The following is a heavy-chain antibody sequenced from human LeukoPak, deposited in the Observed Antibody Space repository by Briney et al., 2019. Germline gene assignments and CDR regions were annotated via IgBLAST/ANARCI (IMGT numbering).Heavy chain of an antibody. J-gene: IGHJ4*02. CDR3: ARYSSWSRDY. V-gene: IGHV3-48*01. D-gene: IGHD6-13*01. CDR2: ISSSSSTI. Sequence: PGGSLRLSCAASGFTFSSYSMNWVRQAPGKGLEWVSYISSSSSTIYYADSVKGRFTISRDNAKNSLYLQMNSLRAEDTALYYCARYSSWSRDYLGQGTLVTVSS. CDR1: GFTFSSYS.